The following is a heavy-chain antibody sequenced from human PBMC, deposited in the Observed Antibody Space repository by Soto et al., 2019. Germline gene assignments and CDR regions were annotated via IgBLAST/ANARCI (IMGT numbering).Heavy chain of an antibody. J-gene: IGHJ4*02. CDR1: GYTFTNYY. V-gene: IGHV1-46*01. CDR3: AREPNESFQFDF. Sequence: GASVKVSCKASGYTFTNYYIHWFRQAPGQGLEWLGILRPRTGDTAYAQRFQGRVTMTTDTSTGTVYLELANLRSDDTAVYYCAREPNESFQFDFWGQGTQVTVS. CDR2: LRPRTGDT.